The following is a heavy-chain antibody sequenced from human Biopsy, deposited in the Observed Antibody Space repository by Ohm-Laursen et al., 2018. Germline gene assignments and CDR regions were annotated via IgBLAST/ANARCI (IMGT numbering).Heavy chain of an antibody. Sequence: SVKVSCKVPGGTFSNYGVNWVRQAPGQGLEWLGGSIPILGTGNYAQKFQDRVTVAADTSTSTATMELRSLRSDDTAVYYCATKLTGYFHHWGQGTLVIVTS. CDR3: ATKLTGYFHH. CDR2: SIPILGTG. CDR1: GGTFSNYG. D-gene: IGHD3-9*01. J-gene: IGHJ1*01. V-gene: IGHV1-69*06.